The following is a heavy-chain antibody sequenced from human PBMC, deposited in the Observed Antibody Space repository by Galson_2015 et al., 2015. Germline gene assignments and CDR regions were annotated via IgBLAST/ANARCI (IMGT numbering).Heavy chain of an antibody. CDR2: IKQDGSEK. J-gene: IGHJ4*02. CDR1: GFTFSSYW. CDR3: ARDRDSSSWDANFDY. V-gene: IGHV3-7*01. Sequence: SLRLSCAASGFTFSSYWMSWVRQAPGKGLEWVANIKQDGSEKYYVDSVKGRFTISRDNAKNSLHLQMNSLRAEDTAVYYCARDRDSSSWDANFDYWGQGTLVTVSS. D-gene: IGHD6-13*01.